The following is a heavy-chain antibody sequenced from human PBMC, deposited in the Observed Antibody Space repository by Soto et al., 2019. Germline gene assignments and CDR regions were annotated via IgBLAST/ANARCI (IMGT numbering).Heavy chain of an antibody. D-gene: IGHD2-2*01. J-gene: IGHJ6*02. CDR2: LSDSGST. CDR1: GGSISGYF. Sequence: SETLSLTCTVSGGSISGYFWSWIRQPPGKGLECIGYLSDSGSTDYTPSLNSRVTISVDTSKNQFSLQLSSVTAADTAVYYCARKEYGDGLDVWGQGTTVTVSS. CDR3: ARKEYGDGLDV. V-gene: IGHV4-59*01.